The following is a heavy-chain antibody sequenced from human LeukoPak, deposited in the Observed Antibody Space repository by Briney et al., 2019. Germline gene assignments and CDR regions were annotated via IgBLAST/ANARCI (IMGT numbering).Heavy chain of an antibody. CDR3: ARVNGYSYGYYYYYYMDV. D-gene: IGHD5-18*01. J-gene: IGHJ6*03. V-gene: IGHV4-34*01. CDR1: GGSFSGYY. CDR2: SNHSGST. Sequence: SETLSLTCAVYGGSFSGYYWSWIRQPPGKGLEWIGESNHSGSTNYNPSLKSRVTISVDTSKNQFSLKLSSVTAADTAVYYCARVNGYSYGYYYYYYMDVWGKGTTVTVSS.